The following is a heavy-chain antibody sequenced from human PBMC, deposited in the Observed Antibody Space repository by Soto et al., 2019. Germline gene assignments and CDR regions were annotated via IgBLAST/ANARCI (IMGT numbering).Heavy chain of an antibody. CDR3: ARDQNCSGGSCYPWYYGMDV. J-gene: IGHJ6*02. V-gene: IGHV4-31*11. Sequence: SETLSLTCAVSGGSSSSGGYYWSWIRQHPGKGLEWIGYIYYSGSTYYNPSLKSRVTISVDTSKNQFSLKLSSVTAADTAVYYCARDQNCSGGSCYPWYYGMDVWGQGTTVTVSS. CDR1: GGSSSSGGYY. CDR2: IYYSGST. D-gene: IGHD2-15*01.